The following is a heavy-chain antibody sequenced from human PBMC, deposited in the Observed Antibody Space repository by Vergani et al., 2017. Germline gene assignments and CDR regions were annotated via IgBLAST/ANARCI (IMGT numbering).Heavy chain of an antibody. Sequence: QVQLQESGPGLVKSSETLSLTCSVSGGSMSGYYWSWIRQPPGKELEWIGYVSFRRDTLYDPSVKGRMTISLNTSSNQFSLYLTSVTAADTAVYYCARSRIYYGAGSPDYWGQGTLVTVSS. CDR3: ARSRIYYGAGSPDY. CDR1: GGSMSGYY. J-gene: IGHJ4*02. CDR2: VSFRRDT. D-gene: IGHD3-10*01. V-gene: IGHV4-59*01.